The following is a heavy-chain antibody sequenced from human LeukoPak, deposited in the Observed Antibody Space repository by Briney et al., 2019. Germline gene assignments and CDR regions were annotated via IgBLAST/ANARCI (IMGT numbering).Heavy chain of an antibody. V-gene: IGHV3-53*01. Sequence: QPGGSLRLSCAASGFTVSSNYMSWVRQAPGKGLEWVSVIYSGGSTYYADSVKGRFTISRDNSKNTLYLQMNSLRAEDTAVYYCARINYYDSSGQDYWGQGTLVTVSS. CDR1: GFTVSSNY. CDR3: ARINYYDSSGQDY. CDR2: IYSGGST. J-gene: IGHJ4*02. D-gene: IGHD3-22*01.